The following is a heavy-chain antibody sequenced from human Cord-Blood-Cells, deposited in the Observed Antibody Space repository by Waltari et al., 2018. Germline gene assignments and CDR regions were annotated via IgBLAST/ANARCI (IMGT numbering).Heavy chain of an antibody. Sequence: QLQLQESGPGLVKPSETLSLTCTVSGGSISSSSYYWGWIRQPPGKGLEGIGRLYYSGGCYYNPSINSRVTVSVDTSKDQFSLKLSSVTAADTAVYYCAIHTNDFWSGYYLGVNDWYFDLWGRGTLVTVSS. CDR3: AIHTNDFWSGYYLGVNDWYFDL. CDR1: GGSISSSSYY. V-gene: IGHV4-39*01. D-gene: IGHD3-3*01. CDR2: LYYSGGC. J-gene: IGHJ2*01.